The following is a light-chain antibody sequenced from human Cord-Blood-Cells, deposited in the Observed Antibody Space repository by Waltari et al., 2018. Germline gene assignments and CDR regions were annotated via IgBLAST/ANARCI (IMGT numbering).Light chain of an antibody. CDR3: QQYNSYSWT. CDR2: KAS. J-gene: IGKJ1*01. Sequence: DIQMTQSPSTLSAYVADRVTIPCRASQIISSWLAWYQQKPGKAPKLLIYKASSLESGVPSRFSGSGSGTEFTLTISSLQPDDFATYYCQQYNSYSWTFGQGTKVEIK. CDR1: QIISSW. V-gene: IGKV1-5*03.